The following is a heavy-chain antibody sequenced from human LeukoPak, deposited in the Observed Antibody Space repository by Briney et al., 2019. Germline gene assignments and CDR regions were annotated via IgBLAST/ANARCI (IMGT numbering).Heavy chain of an antibody. CDR3: ARDDDTTGRYSRFDY. CDR1: GFTFSHYG. D-gene: IGHD3-22*01. CDR2: MWSDGTKK. V-gene: IGHV3-33*01. J-gene: IGHJ4*02. Sequence: GGSLRLSCAASGFTFSHYGMHWVRQAPGKGLEWVAVMWSDGTKKYYADSVKGRFTVSGDTSKHTLYLQISSLRAEDTAVYFCARDDDTTGRYSRFDYWGQGTLVTVSS.